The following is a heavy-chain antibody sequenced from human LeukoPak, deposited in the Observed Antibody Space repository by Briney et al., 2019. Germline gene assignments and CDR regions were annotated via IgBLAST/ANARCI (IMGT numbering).Heavy chain of an antibody. J-gene: IGHJ6*02. V-gene: IGHV1-69*04. CDR2: IIPIVGTA. Sequence: ASVKVSCKASGGTYSTYYAISWVRLAPGQGLEWMGRIIPIVGTANYAQKFQGRVTMTADKSTGTVYMELSSLRSGDTAVYYCARGITVVRGVIKGGMDVWGQGTTVTVPS. D-gene: IGHD3-10*01. CDR3: ARGITVVRGVIKGGMDV. CDR1: GGTYSTYYA.